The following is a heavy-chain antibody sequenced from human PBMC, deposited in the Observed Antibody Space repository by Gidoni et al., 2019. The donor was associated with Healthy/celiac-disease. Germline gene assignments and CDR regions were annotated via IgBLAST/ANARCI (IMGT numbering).Heavy chain of an antibody. Sequence: QVQLVQSGAEVKKPGASVKVSCKASGYTFTSYYMHWVRQAPGQGLEWMGIINPSGGSTSYAQKFQGRVTMTRDTSTSTVYMELSSLRSEDTAVYYCARDPNYDFWSGYIDYWGQGTLVTVSS. V-gene: IGHV1-46*03. J-gene: IGHJ4*02. CDR1: GYTFTSYY. D-gene: IGHD3-3*01. CDR3: ARDPNYDFWSGYIDY. CDR2: INPSGGST.